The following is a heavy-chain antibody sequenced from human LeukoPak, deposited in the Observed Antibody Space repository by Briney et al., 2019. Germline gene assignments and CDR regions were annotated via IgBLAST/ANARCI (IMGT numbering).Heavy chain of an antibody. CDR2: IYSSGST. CDR1: GGSISSYY. V-gene: IGHV4-4*07. CDR3: ARAGLDSSGWLRFAY. D-gene: IGHD6-19*01. J-gene: IGHJ4*02. Sequence: SETLSLTCTVSGGSISSYYWSWIRQPAGKGLEWIGRIYSSGSTNYNPSLKSRVTMSVDTSKNQFSLKPSSVTAADTAVYYCARAGLDSSGWLRFAYWGQGTLVTVSS.